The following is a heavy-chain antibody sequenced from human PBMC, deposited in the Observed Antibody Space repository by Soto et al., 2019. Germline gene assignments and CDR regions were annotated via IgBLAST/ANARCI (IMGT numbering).Heavy chain of an antibody. CDR3: ARAGYYYDSSGYTLGAFGI. Sequence: SETLSLTCTVSGGSISSYYWSWIRQPPGKGLEWIGYIYYSGSTNYNPSLKSRVTISVDTSKNQFSLKLSSVTAADTAVYYCARAGYYYDSSGYTLGAFGIWGQGTMVTVSS. J-gene: IGHJ3*02. CDR1: GGSISSYY. V-gene: IGHV4-59*01. D-gene: IGHD3-22*01. CDR2: IYYSGST.